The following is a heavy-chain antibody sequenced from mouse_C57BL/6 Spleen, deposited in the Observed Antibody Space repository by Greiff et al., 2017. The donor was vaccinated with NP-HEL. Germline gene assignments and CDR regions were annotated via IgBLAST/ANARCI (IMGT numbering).Heavy chain of an antibody. CDR3: ARRGGLLYEGFDY. CDR1: GYTFTSYW. V-gene: IGHV1-52*01. D-gene: IGHD1-1*02. Sequence: QVQLQQPGAELVRPGSSVKLSCKASGYTFTSYWMHWVKQRPIQGLEWIGNIDPSDSETHYNQKFKDKATLTVDKSSSTAYMQLSSLTSEDSAVYYCARRGGLLYEGFDYWGQGTTLTVSS. CDR2: IDPSDSET. J-gene: IGHJ2*01.